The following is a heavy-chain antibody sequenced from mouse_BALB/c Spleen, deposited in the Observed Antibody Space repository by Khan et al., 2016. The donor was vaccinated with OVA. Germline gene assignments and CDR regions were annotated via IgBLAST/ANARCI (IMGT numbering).Heavy chain of an antibody. CDR1: GYTFTSYT. Sequence: QVQLQQSGAELARPGASVKMSCKASGYTFTSYTIHWIKLRPGQGLEWIGYINPSNGYTNYNQKFKDKATLNADKSSTTVYLQLSSLTADDSAVYNCVIDGAYYRNYGWFTYWGQGTLVTVSA. CDR3: VIDGAYYRNYGWFTY. J-gene: IGHJ3*01. CDR2: INPSNGYT. V-gene: IGHV1-4*01. D-gene: IGHD2-5*01.